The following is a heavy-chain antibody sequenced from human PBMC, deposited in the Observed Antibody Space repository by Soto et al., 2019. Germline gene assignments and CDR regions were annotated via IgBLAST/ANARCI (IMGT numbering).Heavy chain of an antibody. D-gene: IGHD3-3*01. CDR3: ARPGTILGRTGMDV. CDR2: ISGYNGYT. Sequence: QAQLVQSGAEVKKPGASVKVSCKTSGYTFNTYGISWVRQVPGQGPERMGWISGYNGYTKYAQKFQGRVTMTTDTSTSTAYMDMRSLRSDDTAVYYCARPGTILGRTGMDVWGQGTTVIVSS. J-gene: IGHJ6*02. V-gene: IGHV1-18*04. CDR1: GYTFNTYG.